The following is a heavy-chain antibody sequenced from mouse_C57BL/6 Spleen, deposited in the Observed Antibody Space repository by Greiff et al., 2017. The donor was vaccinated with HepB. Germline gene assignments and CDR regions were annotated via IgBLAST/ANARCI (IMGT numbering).Heavy chain of an antibody. J-gene: IGHJ3*01. Sequence: QVQLQQSGAELVRPGTSVKVSCKASGYAFTNYLIEWVKQRPGQGLEWIGVINPGSGGTNYNEKFKGKATLTADKSSSTAYMQLSSLTSEDSAVYFCARGREFAYWGQGTLVTVSA. CDR2: INPGSGGT. CDR3: ARGREFAY. CDR1: GYAFTNYL. V-gene: IGHV1-54*01.